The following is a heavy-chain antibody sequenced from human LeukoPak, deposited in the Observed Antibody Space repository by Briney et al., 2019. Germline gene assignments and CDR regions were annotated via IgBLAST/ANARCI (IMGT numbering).Heavy chain of an antibody. J-gene: IGHJ4*02. Sequence: ASVKVSCKASGYTFTSYSISWVRQGPGQGLEWMGWISAYNGNTNYAQKLQGRVTMTTDTSTSTAYMELRSLRSDDTAVYYCARDSSIAAAGLPFDYWGQGTLVTVSS. CDR1: GYTFTSYS. D-gene: IGHD6-13*01. V-gene: IGHV1-18*01. CDR2: ISAYNGNT. CDR3: ARDSSIAAAGLPFDY.